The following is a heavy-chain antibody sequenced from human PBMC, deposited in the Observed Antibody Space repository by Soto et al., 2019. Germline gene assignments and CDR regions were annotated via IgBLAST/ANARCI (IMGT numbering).Heavy chain of an antibody. V-gene: IGHV4-59*12. Sequence: SETLSLTCRISGASFSGYDWNWIRPAPGKGGEWIGYFHNSGNAKYSSSRKCRVTISVAMSEKQSCPTLTSVPAAAPAGFWCRRDPVNGHAFFDSWGQGALVAVSS. CDR2: FHNSGNA. CDR3: RRDPVNGHAFFDS. J-gene: IGHJ5*02. CDR1: GASFSGYD. D-gene: IGHD2-8*01.